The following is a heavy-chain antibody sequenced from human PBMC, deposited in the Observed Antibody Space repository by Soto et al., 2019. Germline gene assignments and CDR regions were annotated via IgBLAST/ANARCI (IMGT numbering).Heavy chain of an antibody. Sequence: EVQLVESGGGLVKPGGSLTLSCVASGFTFTNAWMSWVRQAPGKGLEWVGRIKSNSDGGTTDYAAPVKGRFTISRDDSKNSLYLQMNSLKTEDMAVYYCGRGYCTSSSCPRAHYGLDVWGQGTTVTVSS. CDR3: GRGYCTSSSCPRAHYGLDV. CDR1: GFTFTNAW. D-gene: IGHD2-2*01. V-gene: IGHV3-15*01. J-gene: IGHJ6*02. CDR2: IKSNSDGGTT.